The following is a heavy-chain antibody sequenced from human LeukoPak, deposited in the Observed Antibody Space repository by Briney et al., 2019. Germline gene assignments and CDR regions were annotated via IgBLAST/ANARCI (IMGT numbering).Heavy chain of an antibody. J-gene: IGHJ5*02. Sequence: PGGSLRLSCAASGFTFSSYSMNWARQAPGKGLEWVSSISSSSSYIYYADSVKGRFTISRDNAKNSLYLQMNSLRAEDTAVYYCARDLQGAMATWGQGTLVTVSS. V-gene: IGHV3-21*01. CDR2: ISSSSSYI. CDR3: ARDLQGAMAT. CDR1: GFTFSSYS. D-gene: IGHD1-26*01.